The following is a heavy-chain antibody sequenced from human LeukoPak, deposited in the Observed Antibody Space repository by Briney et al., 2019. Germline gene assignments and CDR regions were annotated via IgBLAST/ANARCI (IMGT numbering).Heavy chain of an antibody. D-gene: IGHD3/OR15-3a*01. CDR2: INPNTGGT. V-gene: IGHV1-2*06. J-gene: IGHJ5*02. Sequence: ASVKVSCKASGYTFTGYYIHWVRRDPGQGLEWMGRINPNTGGTNYAQKFQGRVTMTRDTSISTAYMELSRLTSDDTAVYYCARVGVDLWFDPWGQGTLVTVSS. CDR1: GYTFTGYY. CDR3: ARVGVDLWFDP.